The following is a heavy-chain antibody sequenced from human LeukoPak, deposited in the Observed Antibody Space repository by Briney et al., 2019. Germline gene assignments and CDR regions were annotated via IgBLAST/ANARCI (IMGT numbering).Heavy chain of an antibody. J-gene: IGHJ4*02. CDR3: ARANRYDLYFDY. V-gene: IGHV4-34*01. D-gene: IGHD5-12*01. Sequence: SETLSLTCAVYGGSFGGYYWSWIRQPPGKGLEWIGEINHSGSTNYNPSLKSRVTISVGTSKNQFSLKLSSVTAADTAVYYCARANRYDLYFDYWGQGTLVTVSS. CDR2: INHSGST. CDR1: GGSFGGYY.